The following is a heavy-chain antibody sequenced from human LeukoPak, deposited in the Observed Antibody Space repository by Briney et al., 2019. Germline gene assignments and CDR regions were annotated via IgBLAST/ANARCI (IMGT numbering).Heavy chain of an antibody. V-gene: IGHV3-21*01. CDR1: GFTFSSYS. CDR2: ISSSSSYI. J-gene: IGHJ4*02. Sequence: WGSLRLSCTASGFTFSSYSMNWVRQAPGQGLEWVSSISSSSSYIYYADSVKGRFTITRDNAKNSLYLQMNSLRAEDTAVYYCAEGATDSSGYYSYWGQGTLVTVSS. D-gene: IGHD3-22*01. CDR3: AEGATDSSGYYSY.